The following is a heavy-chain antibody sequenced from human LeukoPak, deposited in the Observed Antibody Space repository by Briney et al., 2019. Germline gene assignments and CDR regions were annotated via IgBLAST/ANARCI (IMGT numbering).Heavy chain of an antibody. CDR2: ISYSGST. D-gene: IGHD6-13*01. J-gene: IGHJ3*02. V-gene: IGHV4-59*01. Sequence: TSETLSLTCTVSGGSISSYYWSWLRQPPGKGLEWIGYISYSGSTNYNPSLKSRVTIPVDTSKNQFSLKLSSVTAADTAVYYCASGIAAAGNGYAFDIWGQGTMVTVSS. CDR1: GGSISSYY. CDR3: ASGIAAAGNGYAFDI.